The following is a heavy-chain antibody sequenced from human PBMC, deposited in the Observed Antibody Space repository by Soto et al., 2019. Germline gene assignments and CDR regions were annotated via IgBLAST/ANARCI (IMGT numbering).Heavy chain of an antibody. CDR2: IYSGGPT. D-gene: IGHD4-17*01. CDR1: GFTVTNKY. J-gene: IGHJ2*01. CDR3: AIVDYGDYGWYFAL. V-gene: IGHV3-53*01. Sequence: EVQLVESGGGLIQPGGSLRLSCAASGFTVTNKYMTWVRQAPGKGLEWVSVIYSGGPTSYADSVKGRFTISRDNSKDILYLQMNSLRAEDTAVYYCAIVDYGDYGWYFALWGRGTLVTVSS.